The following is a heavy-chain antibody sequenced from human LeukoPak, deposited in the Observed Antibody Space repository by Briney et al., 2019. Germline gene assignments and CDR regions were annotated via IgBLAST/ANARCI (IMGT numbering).Heavy chain of an antibody. D-gene: IGHD1-14*01. CDR1: GGSISSGGYY. V-gene: IGHV4-31*03. Sequence: ASETLSLTCTVSGGSISSGGYYWSWIRQHPGKGLEWIGYIYYSGSTYYNPSLKSRVTISVDTSKNQFSLKLSSVTAADTAVYYCARALVTTNWFDPWGQGTLVTVSS. J-gene: IGHJ5*02. CDR2: IYYSGST. CDR3: ARALVTTNWFDP.